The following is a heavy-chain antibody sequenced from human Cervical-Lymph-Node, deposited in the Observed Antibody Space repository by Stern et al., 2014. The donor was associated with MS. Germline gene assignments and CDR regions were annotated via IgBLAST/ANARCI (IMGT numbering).Heavy chain of an antibody. CDR2: INAYNGNP. CDR1: GYTFTSYG. Sequence: VELVPSGAEVKKPGASVKVSCKASGYTFTSYGISWVRQAPGQGLEWMGWINAYNGNPTYAQKLQGRVTMTTYTSTITAYMERRSLRSDDTAVYYCASLVGATRSGLCFDPWGQGTLVTGSS. CDR3: ASLVGATRSGLCFDP. D-gene: IGHD1-26*01. J-gene: IGHJ5*02. V-gene: IGHV1-18*01.